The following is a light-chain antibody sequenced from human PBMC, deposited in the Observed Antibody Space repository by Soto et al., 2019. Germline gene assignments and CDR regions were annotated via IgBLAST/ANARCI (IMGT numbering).Light chain of an antibody. V-gene: IGKV1-5*03. CDR1: QSISSW. Sequence: DIQMTQSVSTLSASVGDRVTITCRASQSISSWLAWYQQKPGKAPKLLIYKASTLESGVPSRFSGSGSGTEFTLTISSLQHDDFEIYYCQQYNSYSRTFGQGTKVDIK. CDR3: QQYNSYSRT. CDR2: KAS. J-gene: IGKJ1*01.